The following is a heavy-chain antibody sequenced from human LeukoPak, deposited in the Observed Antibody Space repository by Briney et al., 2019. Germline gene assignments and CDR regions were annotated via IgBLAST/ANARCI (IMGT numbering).Heavy chain of an antibody. D-gene: IGHD3-10*01. CDR2: IWYDGSNK. CDR3: SGSGSYMLENWFDP. J-gene: IGHJ5*02. Sequence: GGSLRLSCAASGFTFSSYGMHWVRQAPGKGLEWVAVIWYDGSNKYYADSVKGRFTISRDNSKNTLYLQMNSLRAEDTAVYYCSGSGSYMLENWFDPWGQGTLVTVSS. CDR1: GFTFSSYG. V-gene: IGHV3-33*01.